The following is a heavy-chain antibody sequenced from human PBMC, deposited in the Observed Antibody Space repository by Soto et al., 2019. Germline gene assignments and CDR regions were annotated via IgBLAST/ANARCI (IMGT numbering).Heavy chain of an antibody. Sequence: VQLLESGGGLVQPGGSLRLSCAASGFTFSSYAMSWVRQAPGKGLEWVSAISGSGGSTYYADSVKGRFTISRDNSKNTLYLQMNSLRAEDTAVYYCAKRGHCSSTSCYSGFYFDYWGQGTLVTVSS. V-gene: IGHV3-23*01. J-gene: IGHJ4*02. CDR2: ISGSGGST. D-gene: IGHD2-2*02. CDR1: GFTFSSYA. CDR3: AKRGHCSSTSCYSGFYFDY.